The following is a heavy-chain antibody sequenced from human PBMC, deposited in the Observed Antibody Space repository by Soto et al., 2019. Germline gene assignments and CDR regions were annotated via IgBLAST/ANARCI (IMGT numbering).Heavy chain of an antibody. Sequence: EVQLVESGGGLVQPGGSLRLSCAVSGFTFSSYKIHWVRQAPGGGLVWVSRIDGDGTGTNYADSVKGRFTISRDNAKNTLYLQMNSLRVDDTAVYYCATLGGPQLGARDYWGQGTLVTVSS. CDR1: GFTFSSYK. J-gene: IGHJ4*02. CDR2: IDGDGTGT. V-gene: IGHV3-74*01. D-gene: IGHD7-27*01. CDR3: ATLGGPQLGARDY.